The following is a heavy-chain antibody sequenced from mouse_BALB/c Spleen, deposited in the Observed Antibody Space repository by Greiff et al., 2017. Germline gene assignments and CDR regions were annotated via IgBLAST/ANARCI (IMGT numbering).Heavy chain of an antibody. J-gene: IGHJ3*01. CDR2: ISYSGST. Sequence: EVQLVESGPGLVKPSQSLSLTCTVTGYSITSDYAWNWIRQFPGNKLEWMGYISYSGSTSYNPSLKSRISITRDTSKNQFFLQLNSVTTEDTATYYCARALTTAWFAYWGQGTLVTVSA. D-gene: IGHD2-12*01. CDR3: ARALTTAWFAY. CDR1: GYSITSDYA. V-gene: IGHV3-2*02.